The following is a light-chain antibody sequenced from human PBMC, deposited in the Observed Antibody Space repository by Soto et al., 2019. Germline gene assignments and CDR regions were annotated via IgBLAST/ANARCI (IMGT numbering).Light chain of an antibody. Sequence: DIQMTQSPSSLSASVGDRVTITCRASQSISSYLNWYQQKPGKAPKLLIYAASSLQSGVPSRFSGSGSGTDFTLTISSLQPEDFANYYCQQSYSTPVGFGQGTKVEIK. J-gene: IGKJ1*01. V-gene: IGKV1-39*01. CDR2: AAS. CDR1: QSISSY. CDR3: QQSYSTPVG.